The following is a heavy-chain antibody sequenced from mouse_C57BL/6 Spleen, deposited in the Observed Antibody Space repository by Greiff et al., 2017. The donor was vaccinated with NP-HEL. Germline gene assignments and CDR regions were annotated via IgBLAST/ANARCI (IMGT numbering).Heavy chain of an antibody. CDR2: ISYDGSN. Sequence: VQLQQSGPGLVKTSQSLSLTCSVTGYSITSGYYWNWIRQFPGNKLEWMGYISYDGSNNYNPSLKNRISITRDTSKNQFFLKLNSVTTEDTATYYCARRGSSYAMDYWGQGTSVTVSS. CDR3: ARRGSSYAMDY. CDR1: GYSITSGYY. D-gene: IGHD1-1*01. J-gene: IGHJ4*01. V-gene: IGHV3-6*01.